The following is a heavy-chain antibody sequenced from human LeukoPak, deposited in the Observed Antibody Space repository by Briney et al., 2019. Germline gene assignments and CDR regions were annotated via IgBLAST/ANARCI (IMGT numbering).Heavy chain of an antibody. D-gene: IGHD3-22*01. CDR3: ARAGRYYYELDV. CDR2: VYDSGTT. J-gene: IGHJ6*02. CDR1: GASVSSWY. Sequence: KASETLSLTCTVSGASVSSWYWSWIRQPPGKGLEWIGYVYDSGTTYYNPSLKSRVTISVDTSKNQFSLKLSSVTAADTAVYYCARAGRYYYELDVWGQGTTVTVSS. V-gene: IGHV4-59*02.